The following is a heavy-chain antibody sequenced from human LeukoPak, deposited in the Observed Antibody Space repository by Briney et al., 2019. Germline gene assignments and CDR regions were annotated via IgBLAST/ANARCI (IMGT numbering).Heavy chain of an antibody. Sequence: SETLSLTCTVSGGSISSYYWSWVRQPAGKGLEWIGRIFTSGSTNYNPSLRSRVTMSVDTSKNQFSLKLNSVTAADTAVYYCARDRDSGSSSNRYFFDYWGQGARLPVSS. J-gene: IGHJ4*02. V-gene: IGHV4-4*07. CDR2: IFTSGST. D-gene: IGHD1-26*01. CDR1: GGSISSYY. CDR3: ARDRDSGSSSNRYFFDY.